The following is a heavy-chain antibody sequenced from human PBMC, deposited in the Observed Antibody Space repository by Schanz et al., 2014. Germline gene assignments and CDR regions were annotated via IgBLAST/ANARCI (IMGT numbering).Heavy chain of an antibody. V-gene: IGHV3-66*04. CDR3: VSQTGSPNY. Sequence: EVQLVESGGGLVQPGGSLRLSCAASGFAVDNYYMSCVRQAPGRGLEWVSIIFTDGRTYYADSVKGRFTISRDSSKNTLFLQMNSLRVEDTAVYFCVSQTGSPNYWGQGTLVTVSS. CDR2: IFTDGRT. D-gene: IGHD6-13*01. CDR1: GFAVDNYY. J-gene: IGHJ4*02.